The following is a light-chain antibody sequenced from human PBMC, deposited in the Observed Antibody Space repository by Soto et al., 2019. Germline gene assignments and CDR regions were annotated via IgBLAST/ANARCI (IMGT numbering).Light chain of an antibody. CDR2: DVD. CDR1: RSDVGGYKY. Sequence: ALTQPRSVSGSPGQSVTISCTGTRSDVGGYKYVSWYQQYPGTSPKVMIYDVDRRPSGVPDRFSGSKSGNTASLTISALQAEDEADYYCCSYAASNAVALVFGTGTKVTVL. J-gene: IGLJ1*01. CDR3: CSYAASNAVALV. V-gene: IGLV2-11*01.